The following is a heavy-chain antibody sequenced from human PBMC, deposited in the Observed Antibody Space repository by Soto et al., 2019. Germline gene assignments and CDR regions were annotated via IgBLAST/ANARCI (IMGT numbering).Heavy chain of an antibody. J-gene: IGHJ5*02. CDR2: IYYSGST. D-gene: IGHD3-10*01. V-gene: IGHV4-59*06. CDR3: ARSVTP. Sequence: SETLSLTCTVSGGSISSYYWSWIRQPPGKGLVWIGYIYYSGSTYYNPSLKSRVTISVDTSKNQFSLKLSSVTAADTAVYYCARSVTPWGQGTLVTVSS. CDR1: GGSISSYY.